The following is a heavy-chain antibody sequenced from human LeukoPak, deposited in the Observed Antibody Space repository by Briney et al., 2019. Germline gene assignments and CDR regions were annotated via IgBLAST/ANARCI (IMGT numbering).Heavy chain of an antibody. D-gene: IGHD3-10*01. Sequence: ASVTVSCKASGYTFSGTGWYLYWLRQAPGPGLECLGWIHPNNGETAYAQKFEGRVAMTRDTSISTAYMELRRLRPDDTAVYFCARDGSAQMVDLDYWGQGTLVTVSS. J-gene: IGHJ4*02. CDR2: IHPNNGET. CDR3: ARDGSAQMVDLDY. CDR1: GYTFSGTGWY. V-gene: IGHV1-2*02.